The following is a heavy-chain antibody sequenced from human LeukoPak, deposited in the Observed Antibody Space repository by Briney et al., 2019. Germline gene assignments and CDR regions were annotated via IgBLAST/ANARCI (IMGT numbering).Heavy chain of an antibody. CDR1: GGSISSSSYY. Sequence: SETLSLTCTVSGGSISSSSYYWGWIRQPPGKGLEWIGTIYYSGSTYYNPSLKSRVTISVDTSKNQFSPKLSSVTAADTAVYYCARLNYYYDSSGYYPSSPFDYWGQGTLVTVSS. D-gene: IGHD3-22*01. V-gene: IGHV4-39*01. CDR3: ARLNYYYDSSGYYPSSPFDY. J-gene: IGHJ4*02. CDR2: IYYSGST.